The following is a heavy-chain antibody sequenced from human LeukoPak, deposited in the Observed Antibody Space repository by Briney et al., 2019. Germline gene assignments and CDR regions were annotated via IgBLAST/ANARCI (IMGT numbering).Heavy chain of an antibody. Sequence: KPSEPLSLTCTVSGGSISSYYWSWIRQPPGKGLECVGYIYDRGSTNYNPHLKGRVTISVDTSKNQFSLKLWSVTAADTAVYYCAGGYCSGGSCYSNFDYWGQGTLVTVSS. CDR3: AGGYCSGGSCYSNFDY. D-gene: IGHD2-15*01. CDR1: GGSISSYY. CDR2: IYDRGST. V-gene: IGHV4-59*01. J-gene: IGHJ4*02.